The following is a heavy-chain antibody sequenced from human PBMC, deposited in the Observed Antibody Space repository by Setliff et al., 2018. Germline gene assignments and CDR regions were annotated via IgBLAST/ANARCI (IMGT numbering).Heavy chain of an antibody. V-gene: IGHV3-7*01. J-gene: IGHJ6*02. D-gene: IGHD3-10*01. CDR2: IKQDGSEK. CDR1: GFTFSSYW. CDR3: ARDHAYGSRFYYYYYGMDV. Sequence: GGSLRLSCAASGFTFSSYWMNWARQAPGKGLEWVANIKQDGSEKYYVDSVKGRFTISRDNAKNSLYLQMNSLRAEDTAVYYCARDHAYGSRFYYYYYGMDVWGQGTTVTVSS.